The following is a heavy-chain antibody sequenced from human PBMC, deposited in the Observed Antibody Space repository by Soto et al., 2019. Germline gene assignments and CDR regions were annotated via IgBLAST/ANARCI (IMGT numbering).Heavy chain of an antibody. CDR3: ARVDRSSSWYVDY. CDR1: GFTLSTYW. D-gene: IGHD6-13*01. Sequence: EVQLVESGGDLVQPGGSLRLSCAASGFTLSTYWMHWVRQAPGKGLVWVSRINNDGSSTSYADSVKGRFTISRDTAKDTLYLQMNSLRVEDTAVYYCARVDRSSSWYVDYWGQGTLVTVSS. CDR2: INNDGSST. V-gene: IGHV3-74*01. J-gene: IGHJ4*02.